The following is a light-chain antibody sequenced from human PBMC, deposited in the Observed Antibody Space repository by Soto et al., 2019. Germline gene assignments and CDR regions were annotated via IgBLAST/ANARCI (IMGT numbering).Light chain of an antibody. CDR1: QSVSSSY. CDR3: QQYGSSPRIT. CDR2: GAS. Sequence: PGERATLSCRASQSVSSSYLAWYQQKPGQAPRLLIYGASSRATGIPDRFSGSGSGTDFTLTISRLEPEDFAVYYCQQYGSSPRITFGQGTRLEIK. J-gene: IGKJ5*01. V-gene: IGKV3-20*01.